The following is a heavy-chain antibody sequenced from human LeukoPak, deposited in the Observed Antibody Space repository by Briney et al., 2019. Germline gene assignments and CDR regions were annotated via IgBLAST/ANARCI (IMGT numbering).Heavy chain of an antibody. J-gene: IGHJ4*02. Sequence: GESLKISCKGSGYTFTSNWIAWVRRMPGKGLEWMGIIYPGDSDTRYSPSFQGQVTISADESISTAYLQWISLKASDTAMYYCARSGNGWAFDYWGQGTLVTVSS. CDR3: ARSGNGWAFDY. CDR2: IYPGDSDT. D-gene: IGHD6-19*01. CDR1: GYTFTSNW. V-gene: IGHV5-51*01.